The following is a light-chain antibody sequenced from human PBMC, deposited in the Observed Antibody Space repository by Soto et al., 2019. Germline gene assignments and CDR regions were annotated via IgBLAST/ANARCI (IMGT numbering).Light chain of an antibody. V-gene: IGKV3D-7*01. CDR1: QSVSSSY. Sequence: EIVLTQSPATLYSFPGYRVPLSCRASQSVSSSYLAWYQHKPGKAPRLLIYGASSRATGIPDRLSGSGSGTEFTLTIRGLQSEDFALYYCQQYQNLWTFGQGTKVDIK. J-gene: IGKJ1*01. CDR3: QQYQNLWT. CDR2: GAS.